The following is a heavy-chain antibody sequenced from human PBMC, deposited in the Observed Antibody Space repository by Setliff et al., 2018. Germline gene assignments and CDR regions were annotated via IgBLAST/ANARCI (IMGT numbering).Heavy chain of an antibody. CDR3: ARDPSGVYYCYGMDV. D-gene: IGHD1-26*01. CDR1: GYTFTSYA. J-gene: IGHJ6*02. CDR2: INTNTGNP. Sequence: ASVKVSCKASGYTFTSYAMNWVRQAPGQGLEWMGWINTNTGNPTYAQGFTGRFVFSLDTSVSTAYLQISSLKAEDTAVYYCARDPSGVYYCYGMDVWGQGTTVTVSS. V-gene: IGHV7-4-1*02.